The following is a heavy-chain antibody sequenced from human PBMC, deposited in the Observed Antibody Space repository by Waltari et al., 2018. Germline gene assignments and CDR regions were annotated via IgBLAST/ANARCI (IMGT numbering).Heavy chain of an antibody. CDR2: INHSEST. J-gene: IGHJ6*02. CDR1: GGSFSGYY. D-gene: IGHD2-15*01. V-gene: IGHV4-34*01. CDR3: ARGRHRCSGGSCYRYYYYGMDV. Sequence: QVQLQQWGAGLLKPSETLSLTCAVYGGSFSGYYWSWIRQPPGKGLEWIGEINHSESTNSNPSSKSRVTISVDTSTNQFSLKLSSGTAADTAVYHCARGRHRCSGGSCYRYYYYGMDVWGQGTTVTVSS.